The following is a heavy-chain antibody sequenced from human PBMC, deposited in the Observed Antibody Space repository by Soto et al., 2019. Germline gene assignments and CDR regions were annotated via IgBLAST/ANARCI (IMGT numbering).Heavy chain of an antibody. Sequence: ASVKVSCKASGYTFTSYGISWVRQAPGQGLEWMGWISPYNDNTIYAQTFQGRDTMTTDTSTSTAFMELRSLRSDDTALYYCARSTVTTSHDYFDYWGQGTLVTVSS. V-gene: IGHV1-18*04. CDR1: GYTFTSYG. CDR3: ARSTVTTSHDYFDY. J-gene: IGHJ4*02. CDR2: ISPYNDNT. D-gene: IGHD4-17*01.